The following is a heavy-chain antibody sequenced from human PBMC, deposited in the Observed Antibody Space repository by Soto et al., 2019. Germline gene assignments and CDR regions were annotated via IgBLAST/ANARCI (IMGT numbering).Heavy chain of an antibody. V-gene: IGHV1-46*01. CDR3: VRLVCTNGVCYFDY. CDR2: INPSGGST. CDR1: GYTFTSYY. Sequence: VSSVKVSCKASGYTFTSYYMHWVRQAPVQGLEWMGIINPSGGSTSYAQKFQGRVTMTRDTSTSTVYMELSSLRSEDTAVYYCVRLVCTNGVCYFDYWGQGTLVTVSS. D-gene: IGHD2-8*01. J-gene: IGHJ4*02.